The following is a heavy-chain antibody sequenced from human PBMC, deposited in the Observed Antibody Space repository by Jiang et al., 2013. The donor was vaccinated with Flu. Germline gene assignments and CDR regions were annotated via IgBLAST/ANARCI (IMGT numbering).Heavy chain of an antibody. J-gene: IGHJ4*02. V-gene: IGHV1-69*04. CDR2: IIPILGIA. CDR3: ARAGYCSSTSCSPTDY. D-gene: IGHD2-2*01. CDR1: GGTFSSYT. Sequence: SGAEVKKPGSSVKVSCKASGGTFSSYTISWVRQAPGQGLEWMGRIIPILGIANYAQKFQGRVTITADKSTSTAYMELSSLRSEDTAVYYCARAGYCSSTSCSPTDYWGQGTLVTVSS.